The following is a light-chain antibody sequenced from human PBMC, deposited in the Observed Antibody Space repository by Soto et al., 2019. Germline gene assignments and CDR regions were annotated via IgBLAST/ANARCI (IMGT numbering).Light chain of an antibody. CDR1: SSDVGGYNY. Sequence: QSALTQPASVSGSPGQSITISCTGTSSDVGGYNYVSWYQQYPGKAPKLLIYEVAKRPSGVPDRFSGSKSANTASLTVSGLQAEDEADYFCSSYAGSNYVVFGGGTKLTVL. V-gene: IGLV2-8*01. CDR3: SSYAGSNYVV. CDR2: EVA. J-gene: IGLJ3*02.